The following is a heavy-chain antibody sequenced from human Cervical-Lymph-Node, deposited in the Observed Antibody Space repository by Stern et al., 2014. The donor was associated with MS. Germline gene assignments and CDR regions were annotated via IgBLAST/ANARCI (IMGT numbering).Heavy chain of an antibody. Sequence: MQLVESGAEVKKPGASVKVSCKASGYSFTAYFIHWVRQAPGQGLAWMGWISTDTGGANYAQRFQGRVTMTRDTSISTTYMELSRLRSDDTAVYYCARDRGSHSDYWGQGTLVTVSS. CDR2: ISTDTGGA. CDR3: ARDRGSHSDY. D-gene: IGHD1-26*01. CDR1: GYSFTAYF. V-gene: IGHV1-2*02. J-gene: IGHJ4*02.